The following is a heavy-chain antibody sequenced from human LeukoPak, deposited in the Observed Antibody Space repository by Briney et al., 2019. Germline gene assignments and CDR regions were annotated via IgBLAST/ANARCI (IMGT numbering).Heavy chain of an antibody. V-gene: IGHV1-69*04. J-gene: IGHJ4*02. CDR2: IIPILGIA. CDR3: ARDLSGGSSWYVGY. D-gene: IGHD6-13*01. Sequence: ASVKVSCKASGGTFGSYAISWVRQAPGQGLEWMGRIIPILGIANYAQKFQGRVTITADKSTSTAYMELSSLRSEDTAVYYCARDLSGGSSWYVGYWGQGTLVTVSS. CDR1: GGTFGSYA.